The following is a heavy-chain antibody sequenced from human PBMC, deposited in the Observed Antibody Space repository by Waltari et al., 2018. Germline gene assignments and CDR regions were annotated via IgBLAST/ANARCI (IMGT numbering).Heavy chain of an antibody. V-gene: IGHV4-39*01. Sequence: QLQLQESGPGLVKPSETLSFTCTVSGGSISSSSYYWGWIRQPRGKGLEWIGSIYYSGSTYYNPSLKSRVTISVDTSKNQFSLKLSSVTAADTAVYYCATKRESSASGFDYWGQGTLVTVSS. D-gene: IGHD6-19*01. CDR2: IYYSGST. CDR1: GGSISSSSYY. J-gene: IGHJ4*02. CDR3: ATKRESSASGFDY.